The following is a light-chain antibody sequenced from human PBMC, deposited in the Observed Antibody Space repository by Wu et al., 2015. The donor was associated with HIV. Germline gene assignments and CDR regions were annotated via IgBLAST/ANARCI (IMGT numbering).Light chain of an antibody. CDR1: QSVDRY. Sequence: VLTQSPATLSLSPGERATVSCRASQSVDRYLAWYQLKPGQAPRLLIYDTSNRATGIPARFSGSGSGTDFTLTISSLEPEDFAVYYCQQRLDWPPITFGQGTRLEIK. V-gene: IGKV3-11*01. J-gene: IGKJ5*01. CDR2: DTS. CDR3: QQRLDWPPIT.